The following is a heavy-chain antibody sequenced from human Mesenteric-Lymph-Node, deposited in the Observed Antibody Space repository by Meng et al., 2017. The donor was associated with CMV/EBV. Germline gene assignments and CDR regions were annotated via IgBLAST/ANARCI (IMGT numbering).Heavy chain of an antibody. CDR2: IYRGDNT. D-gene: IGHD3-10*01. J-gene: IGHJ4*02. Sequence: VHLVGAGGGLVQPGGSLRLSCAASGFNVRDEYMSWVRQAPGKGLEWVCIIYRGDNTYYIDSVKDRFTVSRDNSKNTMYLQMNSLRVEDTAVYYCTGDSVSNPNLDYWGQGTLVTVSS. CDR1: GFNVRDEY. CDR3: TGDSVSNPNLDY. V-gene: IGHV3-66*01.